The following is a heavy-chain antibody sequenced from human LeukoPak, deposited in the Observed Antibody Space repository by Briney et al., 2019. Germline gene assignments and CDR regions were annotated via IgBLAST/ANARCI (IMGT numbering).Heavy chain of an antibody. J-gene: IGHJ4*02. CDR3: ARWTSPYYYDSSGYYSIDY. V-gene: IGHV3-7*01. CDR2: IKQDGSEK. Sequence: GGSLRLSCAASGFTFSSYWMSWVRQAPGKGLEWVANIKQDGSEKYYVDSMKGRFTISRDNAKNSLYLQMNSLRAEDTAVYYCARWTSPYYYDSSGYYSIDYWGQGTLVTVSS. D-gene: IGHD3-22*01. CDR1: GFTFSSYW.